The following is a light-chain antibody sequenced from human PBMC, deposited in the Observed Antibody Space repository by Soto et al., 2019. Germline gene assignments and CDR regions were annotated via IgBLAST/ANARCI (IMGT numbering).Light chain of an antibody. V-gene: IGLV2-8*01. CDR2: EVS. Sequence: QSALTQPPSASGSPGQSVTISCTGTSSDVGGYNYVSWYQQHPGKAPKLMIYEVSKRPSGVPDRFFGFKSGNTASLTVSGLQAEDEADYYCSSYAGSNLYVFGTGTKVTVL. CDR1: SSDVGGYNY. J-gene: IGLJ1*01. CDR3: SSYAGSNLYV.